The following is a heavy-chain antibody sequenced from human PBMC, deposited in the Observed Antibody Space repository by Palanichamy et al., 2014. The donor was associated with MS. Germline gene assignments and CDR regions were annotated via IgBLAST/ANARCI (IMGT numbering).Heavy chain of an antibody. J-gene: IGHJ4*02. D-gene: IGHD1-26*01. V-gene: IGHV3-74*01. CDR2: INGDESTA. Sequence: EVHLVESGGRALVQPGGSREALLCSLWIHFSSYWLHWVRQVPGKGLVWVSRINGDESTANYADSVKGRFTISRDNAKNTLYLQMNTLRAEDTAVYYCARGYSGNYRIDFWGQGTLVTVSS. CDR1: IHFSSYW. CDR3: ARGYSGNYRIDF.